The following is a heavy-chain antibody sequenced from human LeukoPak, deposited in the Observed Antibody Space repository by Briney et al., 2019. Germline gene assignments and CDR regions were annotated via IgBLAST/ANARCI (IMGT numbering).Heavy chain of an antibody. V-gene: IGHV4-59*12. J-gene: IGHJ4*02. CDR3: ARVRLSITMIVVAVDY. Sequence: KASETLSLTCTVSGGSISSYYWSWIRQPPGKGLEWIGYIYYSGSTYYNPSLKSRVTISVDTSKNQFSLKLSSVTAADTAVYYCARVRLSITMIVVAVDYWGQGTLVTVSS. CDR1: GGSISSYY. D-gene: IGHD3-22*01. CDR2: IYYSGST.